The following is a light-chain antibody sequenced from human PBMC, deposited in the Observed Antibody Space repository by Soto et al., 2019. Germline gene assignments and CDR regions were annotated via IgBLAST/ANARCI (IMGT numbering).Light chain of an antibody. CDR1: ELGDKY. V-gene: IGLV3-1*01. CDR3: QAWDSSTNV. J-gene: IGLJ1*01. CDR2: EDN. Sequence: SYELTQPPSVSVSPGQTARVTCSGHELGDKYVCWFQQKPGQSPVLVMYEDNKRPSGIPERFSGSNSGNTATLTISGTQAMDEADYYCQAWDSSTNVFGTGTKVTVL.